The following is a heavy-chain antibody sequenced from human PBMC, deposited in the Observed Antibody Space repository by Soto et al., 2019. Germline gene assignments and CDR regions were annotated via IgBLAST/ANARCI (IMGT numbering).Heavy chain of an antibody. V-gene: IGHV3-21*01. D-gene: IGHD3-10*01. CDR2: ISSSSSYI. CDR1: GFTFSSYS. Sequence: EVQLVESGGGLVKPGGSLRLSCAASGFTFSSYSMNWVRQAPGKGLEWVSSISSSSSYIYYADSVKGRFTTSRDNAKNSLYLQMNSVRAEDAAVEYCAGDWFGESGYWGQGTLVTVSS. J-gene: IGHJ4*02. CDR3: AGDWFGESGY.